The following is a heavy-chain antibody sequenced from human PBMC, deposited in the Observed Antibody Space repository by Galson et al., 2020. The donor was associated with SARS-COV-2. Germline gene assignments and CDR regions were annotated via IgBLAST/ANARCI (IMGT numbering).Heavy chain of an antibody. CDR2: IKSNTDGGTT. CDR1: GFTFSNAW. J-gene: IGHJ4*02. V-gene: IGHV3-15*01. CDR3: TTELYYYDSSGPRHFDY. D-gene: IGHD3-22*01. Sequence: GGSLRLSCATSGFTFSNAWMSWVRQAPGKGLEWVGRIKSNTDGGTTEYAATVKGRFTISRDDSKNTLYLQMNSLKTEDTAVYYCTTELYYYDSSGPRHFDYWGQGTLVTVSS.